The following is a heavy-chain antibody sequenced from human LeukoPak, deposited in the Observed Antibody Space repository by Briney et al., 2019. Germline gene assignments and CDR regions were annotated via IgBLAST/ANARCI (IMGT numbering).Heavy chain of an antibody. D-gene: IGHD6-13*01. CDR2: IRDDGSNK. V-gene: IGHV3-30*02. CDR1: EFTFRNYG. CDR3: ARNRNSSSWLPWGYYYYMDV. J-gene: IGHJ6*03. Sequence: PGGSLRLSCAASEFTFRNYGMHWVRQAPGKGLEWVAFIRDDGSNKYYADSVKGRVTISRDNAKNSLYLQMNSLRAEDTAVYYCARNRNSSSWLPWGYYYYMDVWGKGTTVTVSS.